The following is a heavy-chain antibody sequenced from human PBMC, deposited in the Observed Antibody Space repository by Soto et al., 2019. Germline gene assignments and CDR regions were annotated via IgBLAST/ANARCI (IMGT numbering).Heavy chain of an antibody. J-gene: IGHJ5*01. V-gene: IGHV3-53*01. CDR1: GFIVSRSY. D-gene: IGHD3-22*01. Sequence: EVQLVESGGGLVRPGGSLRLSCGVSGFIVSRSYMTWVRQAPGKGLEWVSSLYSGGSSYYSDSVKGRFTISRDNSENTLSLQMSSLRAEDTAVYYCARLGYFEDSGYSYFDSWGHGTLVTVSS. CDR3: ARLGYFEDSGYSYFDS. CDR2: LYSGGSS.